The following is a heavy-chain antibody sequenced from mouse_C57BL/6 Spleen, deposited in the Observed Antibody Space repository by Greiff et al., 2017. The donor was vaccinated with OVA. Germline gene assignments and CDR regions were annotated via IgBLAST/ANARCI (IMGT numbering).Heavy chain of an antibody. CDR2: IDPSDSYT. CDR3: ARSKGYDYLDY. D-gene: IGHD2-3*01. V-gene: IGHV1-59*01. CDR1: GYTFTSYW. J-gene: IGHJ2*01. Sequence: QVQLQQSGAELVRPGTSVKLSCKASGYTFTSYWMHWVKQRPGQGLEWIGVIDPSDSYTNYNQKFKGKATLTVDTSSSTAYMQLSSLTSEDSAVYYCARSKGYDYLDYWGQGTTLTVSS.